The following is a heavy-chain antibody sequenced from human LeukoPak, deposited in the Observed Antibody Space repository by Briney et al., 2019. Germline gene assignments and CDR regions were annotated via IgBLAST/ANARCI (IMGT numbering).Heavy chain of an antibody. CDR1: GYSFTSYW. V-gene: IGHV5-51*01. D-gene: IGHD1-26*01. CDR2: IYPTDSST. CDR3: ARTGGYYGVRQPSIDS. Sequence: GESLKISCKGSGYSFTSYWIGWVRQMPGKGLEWMGIIYPTDSSTIYSPSFRGQVTISADKSTSTAYLQWSSLKASDTAVYYCARTGGYYGVRQPSIDSWGQGTLVTVSS. J-gene: IGHJ4*02.